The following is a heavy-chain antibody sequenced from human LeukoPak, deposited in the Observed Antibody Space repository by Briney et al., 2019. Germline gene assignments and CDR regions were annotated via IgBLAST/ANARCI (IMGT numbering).Heavy chain of an antibody. J-gene: IGHJ6*02. D-gene: IGHD3-22*01. CDR2: ILNGGSNT. V-gene: IGHV3-30*03. Sequence: GGSLRLSCAASGFTFRNFVMHWVRQAPGKGLEWVAGILNGGSNTDYADSVKGRFTVSRDNSENTLYLQMNSLRDEDTAVYYCARDYYDSSGYYADRLYYYYGMDVWGQGTTVTVSS. CDR3: ARDYYDSSGYYADRLYYYYGMDV. CDR1: GFTFRNFV.